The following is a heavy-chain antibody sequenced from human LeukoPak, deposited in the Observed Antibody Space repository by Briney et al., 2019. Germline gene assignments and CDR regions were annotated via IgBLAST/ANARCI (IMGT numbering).Heavy chain of an antibody. J-gene: IGHJ5*02. V-gene: IGHV4-34*01. CDR3: ARGLYGDYSFGP. Sequence: SETLSLTCAVYGGSFSGYYWSWIRQPPGKGLEWIGEINHSGSTNYNPSLKSRVTISVDTSKNQFSLKLSSVTAADTAVYYCARGLYGDYSFGPWGQGTLVTVSS. CDR1: GGSFSGYY. D-gene: IGHD4-17*01. CDR2: INHSGST.